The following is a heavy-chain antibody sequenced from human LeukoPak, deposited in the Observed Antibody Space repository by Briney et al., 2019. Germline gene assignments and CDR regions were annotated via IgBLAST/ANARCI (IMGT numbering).Heavy chain of an antibody. D-gene: IGHD1-26*01. CDR3: ARARVGSTNWFDP. Sequence: GGSLRLSCAASGFTFSSYSMNWVRQAPGKGLEWVSSISSSSSYIYYADSVKGRFTISRDNAKNSLYLQMNSLRAEDTAVYYCARARVGSTNWFDPWGQETLVTVSS. CDR2: ISSSSSYI. V-gene: IGHV3-21*01. J-gene: IGHJ5*02. CDR1: GFTFSSYS.